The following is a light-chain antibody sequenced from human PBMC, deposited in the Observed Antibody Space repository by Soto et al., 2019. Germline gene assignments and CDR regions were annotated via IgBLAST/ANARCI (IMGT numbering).Light chain of an antibody. CDR1: NSDVGTYNF. CDR3: ISYTSSSTHV. J-gene: IGLJ1*01. V-gene: IGLV2-14*03. Sequence: QSVLTQPASVSGSPGQSITISCTGTNSDVGTYNFVSWYQQHPGKLPKLMIFDVSRRPSGVSDRFSGSKSGNTASLTISGLQAEDKGDYYCISYTSSSTHVFGSGTKLTVL. CDR2: DVS.